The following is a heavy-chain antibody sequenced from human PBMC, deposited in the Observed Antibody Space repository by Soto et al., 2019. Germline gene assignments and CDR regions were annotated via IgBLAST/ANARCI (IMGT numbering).Heavy chain of an antibody. J-gene: IGHJ3*02. CDR2: ISSSSSYT. CDR1: GFTFSDYY. D-gene: IGHD3-22*01. V-gene: IGHV3-11*06. CDR3: ARDFMYYYDSSGQFDAFDI. Sequence: GGSLRLSCAASGFTFSDYYMSWIRQAPGKGLEWVSYISSSSSYTNYADSVKGRFTISRDNSKNTLYLQMNSLRAEDTAVYYCARDFMYYYDSSGQFDAFDIWGQGTMVTVSS.